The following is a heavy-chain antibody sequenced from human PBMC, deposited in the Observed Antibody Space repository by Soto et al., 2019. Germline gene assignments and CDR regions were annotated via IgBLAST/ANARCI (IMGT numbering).Heavy chain of an antibody. CDR2: IIPILETA. J-gene: IGHJ6*04. Sequence: QVQLVQSGAEVKKPGSSVKVSCKASGGTFGRYTLSWVRQAPGQGLEWMGWIIPILETANYARRFQGRLTITADTSTGTAYMDLSGLKSDDTCVYYCARGGKLGGDLDVWGKGTPVTVSS. CDR1: GGTFGRYT. D-gene: IGHD3-10*01. V-gene: IGHV1-69*08. CDR3: ARGGKLGGDLDV.